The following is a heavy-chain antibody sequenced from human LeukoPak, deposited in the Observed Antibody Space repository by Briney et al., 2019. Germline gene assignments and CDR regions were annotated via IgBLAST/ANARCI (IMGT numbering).Heavy chain of an antibody. CDR2: XIPIFRIA. CDR1: GGTFSSYA. D-gene: IGHD5-24*01. J-gene: IGHJ6*02. Sequence: XTVSCKAXGGTFSSYAISWVRQAPGQGVEGMXGXIPIFRIANYAQKSQGRVTITADNSTSTAYMELSSLRSEDTAVYYCARDLTRDGYNHDIRYGMDVWGQGTTVTVSS. V-gene: IGHV1-69*17. CDR3: ARDLTRDGYNHDIRYGMDV.